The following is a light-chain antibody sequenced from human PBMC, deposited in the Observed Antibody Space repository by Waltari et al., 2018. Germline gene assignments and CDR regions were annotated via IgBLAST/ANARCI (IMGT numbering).Light chain of an antibody. CDR1: KLGAKY. J-gene: IGLJ2*01. CDR2: QNT. CDR3: QAWDSTYARV. V-gene: IGLV3-1*01. Sequence: SYELTQPTSVSVAPGQTASITCSGDKLGAKYACWYQQKPGQSPVLVIHQNTKRPSGIPERFSGSNAGNTATLTISGTQTIDEAGYHCQAWDSTYARVFGGGTKLTVL.